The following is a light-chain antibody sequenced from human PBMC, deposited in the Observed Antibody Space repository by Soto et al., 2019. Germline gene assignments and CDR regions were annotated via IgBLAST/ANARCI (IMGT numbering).Light chain of an antibody. CDR3: PQYIAWPRT. CDR2: GAS. CDR1: QNVLTN. Sequence: EIAMTQSPATLSVSPGETATLSCRASQNVLTNLAWYQHKPGQAPRLLIYGASTRASGMPARFSGSGSGTEFTLTIAGLQSEDSAIYYCPQYIAWPRTFGQGTRVEI. J-gene: IGKJ1*01. V-gene: IGKV3-15*01.